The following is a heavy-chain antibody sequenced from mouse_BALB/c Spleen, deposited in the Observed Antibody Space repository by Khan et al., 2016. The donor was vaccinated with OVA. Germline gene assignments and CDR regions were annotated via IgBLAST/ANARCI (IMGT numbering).Heavy chain of an antibody. Sequence: VELVESGPGLVQPSQSLSLTCTVSGFSLTSYGIHWVRQSPGKGLEWLGVIWSGGSTDYSAAFISRLSISKDNSKSQVFFKMNSLQANDTAIYYCARNYYYDEGLAYWGQGTLVTVSA. CDR1: GFSLTSYG. V-gene: IGHV2-2*02. CDR3: ARNYYYDEGLAY. CDR2: IWSGGST. D-gene: IGHD2-4*01. J-gene: IGHJ3*01.